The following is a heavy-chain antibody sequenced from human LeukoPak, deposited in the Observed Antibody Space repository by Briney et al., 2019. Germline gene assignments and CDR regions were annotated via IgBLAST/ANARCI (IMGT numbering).Heavy chain of an antibody. V-gene: IGHV3-48*03. J-gene: IGHJ3*02. D-gene: IGHD5-12*01. CDR2: ISSSGSTI. CDR3: ARDPYNGYDAFDI. CDR1: GFTFSSYE. Sequence: GGSLRLSCAASGFTFSSYEMNWVRQAPGKGLEGVSYISSSGSTIYYADSVKGRFTISRDNAKNSLYLQMNSLRAEDTAVYYCARDPYNGYDAFDIWGQGTMVIVSS.